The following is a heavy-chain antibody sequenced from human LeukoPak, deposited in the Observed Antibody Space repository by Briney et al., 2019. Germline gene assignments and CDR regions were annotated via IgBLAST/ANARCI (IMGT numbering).Heavy chain of an antibody. CDR2: IIPILGIA. CDR1: GGTFSSYA. D-gene: IGHD3-9*01. J-gene: IGHJ4*02. CDR3: ASWYYDILTGYPTLGY. V-gene: IGHV1-69*04. Sequence: ASVKVFCKASGGTFSSYAISWVRQAPGQGLEWMGRIIPILGIANYAQKFQGRVTITADKSTSTAYMELSSLRSEDTAVYYCASWYYDILTGYPTLGYWGQGTLVTVSS.